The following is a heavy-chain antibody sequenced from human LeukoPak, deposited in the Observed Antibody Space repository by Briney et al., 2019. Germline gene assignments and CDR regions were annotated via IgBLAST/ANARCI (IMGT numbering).Heavy chain of an antibody. D-gene: IGHD3-10*01. CDR3: ARGNYFDY. V-gene: IGHV3-21*01. CDR1: GFTFSSYS. CDR2: ISTTTYT. J-gene: IGHJ4*02. Sequence: GGSLRLSCAASGFTFSSYSMHWVRQAPGKGLEWVSSISTTTYTYYADSVKGRFTISRDNAKNSQYLQMNSLRAEDTGVYYCARGNYFDYWGQGTLVTVSS.